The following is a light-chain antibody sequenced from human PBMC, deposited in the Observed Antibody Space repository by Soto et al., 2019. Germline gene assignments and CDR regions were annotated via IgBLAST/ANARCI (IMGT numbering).Light chain of an antibody. CDR2: GAS. V-gene: IGKV3-20*01. J-gene: IGKJ4*01. CDR3: QQYSDSPLT. CDR1: QTVRTNY. Sequence: EIVLTQSPGTLSLSPGARATLSCRASQTVRTNYLAWFQHKPGQAPRLLIYGASSRATGIPDRFSGSGSGTDFTLTINSLEPEDFAVYFCQQYSDSPLTFGGGTKVEIK.